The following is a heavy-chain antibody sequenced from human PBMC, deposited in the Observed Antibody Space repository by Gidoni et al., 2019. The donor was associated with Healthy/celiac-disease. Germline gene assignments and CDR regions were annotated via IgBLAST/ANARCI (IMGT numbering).Heavy chain of an antibody. J-gene: IGHJ6*02. D-gene: IGHD3-22*01. CDR2: IKQDRSEK. Sequence: EVQLVESGGGLVQPGGSLRLSCAASGFTFSSYWMRWVRQAAGKGLEWVANIKQDRSEKYYVDSVKGRFTISRDNAKNSLYLQMNSLRAEDTAVYYCARDHYDSSGYYFYYYYYGMDVWGQGTTVTVSS. CDR1: GFTFSSYW. V-gene: IGHV3-7*04. CDR3: ARDHYDSSGYYFYYYYYGMDV.